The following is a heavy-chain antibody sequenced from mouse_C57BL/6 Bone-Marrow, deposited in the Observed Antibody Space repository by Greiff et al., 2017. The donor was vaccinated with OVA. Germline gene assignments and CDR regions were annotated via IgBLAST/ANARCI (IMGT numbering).Heavy chain of an antibody. CDR3: ARSYDYYFDY. J-gene: IGHJ2*01. CDR2: IRNKANGYTT. D-gene: IGHD2-4*01. Sequence: EVQLMESGGGLVQPGGSLSLSCAASGFTFTDYYMSWVRQPPGKALEWLGFIRNKANGYTTEYSASVKGRFTISRDNSQSNLYLQMNARRAEDSATYYCARSYDYYFDYWGQGTTLTVSS. V-gene: IGHV7-3*01. CDR1: GFTFTDYY.